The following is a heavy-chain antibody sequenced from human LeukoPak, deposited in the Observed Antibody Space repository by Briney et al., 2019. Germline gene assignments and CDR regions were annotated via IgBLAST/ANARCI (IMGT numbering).Heavy chain of an antibody. CDR3: ARIWGMASQSDY. Sequence: SGPVLVKPTETLALTCTVSGFSLSNARMDVSWIRQPPGNALEWIAQSFSNDEKSYSTSLKSRLTISKDTSKSQVVLAMTNMDPVDTATYYCARIWGMASQSDYWGQGTLVTVSS. D-gene: IGHD3-16*01. CDR1: GFSLSNARMD. J-gene: IGHJ4*02. V-gene: IGHV2-26*01. CDR2: SFSNDEK.